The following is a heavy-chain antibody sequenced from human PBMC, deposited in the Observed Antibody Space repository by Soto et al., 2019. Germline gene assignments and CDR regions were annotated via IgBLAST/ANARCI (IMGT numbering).Heavy chain of an antibody. J-gene: IGHJ4*02. CDR2: ISGSADST. D-gene: IGHD6-19*01. Sequence: EVQLLESGGNSVQPGGSLRLPCAASGFTFRNYAMTWVRQAPGRGLEWVSLISGSADSTFYADSLKGRFTISRDNSKSTLYLQVNSLRAEDSAIYYCARVYSSGWYLGYYFDYWGQGTLVTVSS. CDR3: ARVYSSGWYLGYYFDY. V-gene: IGHV3-23*01. CDR1: GFTFRNYA.